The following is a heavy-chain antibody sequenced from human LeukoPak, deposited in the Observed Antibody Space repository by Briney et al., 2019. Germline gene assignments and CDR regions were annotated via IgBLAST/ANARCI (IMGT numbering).Heavy chain of an antibody. CDR3: ASDGGYSSGYFDY. J-gene: IGHJ4*02. V-gene: IGHV3-48*03. D-gene: IGHD6-19*01. CDR1: GFTFSSYE. Sequence: GGSLRLSCAASGFTFSSYEMIWVRQAPGQGLEWASYISSSGSTIYYADSVKGRFTISRDNAKNSLYLQMNSLRADDTAVYYCASDGGYSSGYFDYWGQGTLVTVSS. CDR2: ISSSGSTI.